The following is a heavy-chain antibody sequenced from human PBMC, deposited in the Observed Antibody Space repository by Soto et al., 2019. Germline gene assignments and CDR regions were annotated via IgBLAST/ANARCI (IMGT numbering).Heavy chain of an antibody. J-gene: IGHJ6*02. CDR1: GRSISSYY. V-gene: IGHV4-59*01. Sequence: SETLSLTCTLSGRSISSYYWSWVRPPQGKGLEWIGYIYYSGRTNYDPSLRSRVTISVDTSKNQLSLKLSSVTAAATAVYYCARDYRVEYHLPGQIAGAYYYYYYGMDVWGQGTTVTVSS. CDR2: IYYSGRT. CDR3: ARDYRVEYHLPGQIAGAYYYYYYGMDV. D-gene: IGHD2-2*01.